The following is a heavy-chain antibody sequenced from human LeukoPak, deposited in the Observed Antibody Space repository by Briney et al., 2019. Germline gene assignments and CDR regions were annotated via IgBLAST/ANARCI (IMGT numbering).Heavy chain of an antibody. CDR1: GGTFSSYA. CDR3: ARDPDYGDYYSDY. Sequence: ASVKVSCKASGGTFSSYAISWVRQAPGQGLEWMGRIIPILGIANYAQKFQGRVTITADKSTSTAYMELSSLRSEDTAVYYCARDPDYGDYYSDYWGQGTLVTVSS. V-gene: IGHV1-69*04. CDR2: IIPILGIA. D-gene: IGHD4-17*01. J-gene: IGHJ4*02.